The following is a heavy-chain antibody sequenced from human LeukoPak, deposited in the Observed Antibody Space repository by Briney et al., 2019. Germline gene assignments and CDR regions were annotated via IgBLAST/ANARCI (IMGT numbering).Heavy chain of an antibody. V-gene: IGHV3-20*04. CDR2: INWNGGST. CDR3: ARESRITMVRGVPNPLDY. D-gene: IGHD3-10*01. CDR1: GFTFSNYG. J-gene: IGHJ4*02. Sequence: GGSLRLSCAASGFTFSNYGMSWVRQAPGKGLEWVSGINWNGGSTGYADSVKGRFTISRDNAKNSLYLQMNSLRAEDTALYYCARESRITMVRGVPNPLDYWGQGTLVTVSS.